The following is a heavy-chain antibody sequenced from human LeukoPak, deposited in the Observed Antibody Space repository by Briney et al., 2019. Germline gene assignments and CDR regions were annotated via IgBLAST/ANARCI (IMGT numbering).Heavy chain of an antibody. Sequence: SETLSLTCTVSGGSISSSSYYWGWIRQPPGKGLEWIGSIHYSGSTYYNPSLKSRVTISVDTSKNQFSLKLSSVTAADTAVYYCARLMVRGELVDYWGQGTLVTVSS. CDR2: IHYSGST. J-gene: IGHJ4*02. V-gene: IGHV4-39*01. CDR1: GGSISSSSYY. D-gene: IGHD3-10*01. CDR3: ARLMVRGELVDY.